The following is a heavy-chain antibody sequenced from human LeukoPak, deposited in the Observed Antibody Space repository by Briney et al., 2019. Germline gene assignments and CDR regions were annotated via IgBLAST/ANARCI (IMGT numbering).Heavy chain of an antibody. V-gene: IGHV4-39*01. Sequence: KPSETLSLTCTISGGSISNYYWGWIRQPPGKGLEWIGSGSTYYNASLESRVTMSVDTSKNQFSLRPSSLTAADTAVYYCGRYAAFAPFDFWGQGTLVTVSS. CDR3: GRYAAFAPFDF. D-gene: IGHD2-2*01. J-gene: IGHJ4*02. CDR2: GST. CDR1: GGSISNYY.